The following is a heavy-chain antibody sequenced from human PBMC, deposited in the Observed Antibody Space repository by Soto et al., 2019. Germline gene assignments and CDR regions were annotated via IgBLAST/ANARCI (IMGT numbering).Heavy chain of an antibody. D-gene: IGHD1-1*01. Sequence: TLSLTCTVSGGSISSGDYYWSWIRQPPGKGLEWIGYIYYSGSTYYNPSLKSRVTISVDTSKNQFSLKLSSVTAADTAVYYCARGALEPEYYFDYWGQGTLVTVSS. CDR2: IYYSGST. J-gene: IGHJ4*02. CDR3: ARGALEPEYYFDY. V-gene: IGHV4-30-4*01. CDR1: GGSISSGDYY.